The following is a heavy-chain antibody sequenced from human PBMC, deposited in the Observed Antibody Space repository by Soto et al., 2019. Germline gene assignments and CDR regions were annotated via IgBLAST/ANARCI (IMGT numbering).Heavy chain of an antibody. D-gene: IGHD2-15*01. Sequence: GGSLRLSCAASGFTVSSDGMSWVRQAPGKGLEWVSGISASGGRANYADSVKGRFTISRDNAKNSLYLQMNSLRAEDTAVYYCAREATPYCSGGSCRLYYYYMDVWGKGTTVTVSS. CDR3: AREATPYCSGGSCRLYYYYMDV. CDR2: ISASGGRA. J-gene: IGHJ6*03. V-gene: IGHV3-23*01. CDR1: GFTVSSDG.